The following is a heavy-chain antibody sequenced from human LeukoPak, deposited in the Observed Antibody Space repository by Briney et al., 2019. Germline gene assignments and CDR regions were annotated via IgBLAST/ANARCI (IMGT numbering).Heavy chain of an antibody. CDR3: ARQPIGSHVHYGMDV. CDR1: GGSISSYY. V-gene: IGHV4-59*08. D-gene: IGHD3-10*01. CDR2: IYYSGST. Sequence: SEPLSLTCTVSGGSISSYYWSWIRQPPGKGLEWIGYIYYSGSTNYNPSLKSRFTISVDTSKNQFSLKLSSVTAADTAVYYCARQPIGSHVHYGMDVWGQGTTVTVSS. J-gene: IGHJ6*02.